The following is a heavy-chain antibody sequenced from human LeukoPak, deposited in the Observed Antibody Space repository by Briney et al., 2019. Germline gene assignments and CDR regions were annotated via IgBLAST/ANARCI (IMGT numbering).Heavy chain of an antibody. V-gene: IGHV3-23*01. Sequence: GGSLRLSCTASGLTLTNHAVSWVRQAPGKGLGWVSAEGSAGGTYYADSVKGRFTISRDNSQNTLSLQLNSLRVEDTAVYYCASRTWIGAGYYAFDIWGQGTMVTVSS. J-gene: IGHJ3*02. CDR2: EGSAGGT. CDR3: ASRTWIGAGYYAFDI. D-gene: IGHD1-26*01. CDR1: GLTLTNHA.